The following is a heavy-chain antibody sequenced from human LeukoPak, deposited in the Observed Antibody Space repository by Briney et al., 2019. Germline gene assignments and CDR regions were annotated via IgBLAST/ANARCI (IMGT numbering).Heavy chain of an antibody. CDR1: GFTFSSYA. CDR2: ISGSGGST. D-gene: IGHD6-19*01. V-gene: IGHV3-23*01. CDR3: ARGDGFRSSGWYATGSFDWFDP. Sequence: GGSLRLSCAASGFTFSSYAMSWVRQAPGKGLEWVSVISGSGGSTYYADSVKGRFTISRDNAKNSLYLQMNSLRAEDTAVYYCARGDGFRSSGWYATGSFDWFDPWGQGTLVTVSS. J-gene: IGHJ5*02.